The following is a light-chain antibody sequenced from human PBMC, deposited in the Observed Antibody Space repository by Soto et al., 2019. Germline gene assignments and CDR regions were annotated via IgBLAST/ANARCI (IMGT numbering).Light chain of an antibody. Sequence: SVLTQLHSASRTPGQRGTISCSGSSSNIGVNPVTWYQQLPRAAPKLLIYTNDQRPSGVPERFSASKSGTAASLAISGLQSEDEADYYCVAWDDSLNGYVFGPGTKVTVL. J-gene: IGLJ1*01. CDR1: SSNIGVNP. CDR3: VAWDDSLNGYV. CDR2: TND. V-gene: IGLV1-44*01.